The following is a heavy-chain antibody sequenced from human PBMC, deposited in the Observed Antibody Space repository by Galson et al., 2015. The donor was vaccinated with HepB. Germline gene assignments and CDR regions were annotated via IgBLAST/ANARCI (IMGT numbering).Heavy chain of an antibody. V-gene: IGHV1-69*04. CDR1: GGTFSSYA. CDR2: IIPILGIA. D-gene: IGHD4-23*01. J-gene: IGHJ4*02. Sequence: SGGTFSSYAISWVRQAPGQGLEWMGRIIPILGIANYAQKFQGRVTITADKSTSTAYMELSSLRSEDTAVYYCARDNDDYGGNYDYWGQGTLVTVSS. CDR3: ARDNDDYGGNYDY.